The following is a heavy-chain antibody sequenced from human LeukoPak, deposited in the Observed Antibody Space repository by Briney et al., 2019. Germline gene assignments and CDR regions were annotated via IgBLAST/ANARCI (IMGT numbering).Heavy chain of an antibody. D-gene: IGHD6-13*01. CDR2: ISWDGGST. CDR3: AKDGTGTTYSSSWYFDY. Sequence: GGSLRLSCAASGFTFDDYAMHWVRQAPVKGLEWVSLISWDGGSTYYADSVKGRFTISRDNSKNSLYLQMNSLRAEDTALYYCAKDGTGTTYSSSWYFDYWGQGTLVTVSS. V-gene: IGHV3-43D*03. J-gene: IGHJ4*02. CDR1: GFTFDDYA.